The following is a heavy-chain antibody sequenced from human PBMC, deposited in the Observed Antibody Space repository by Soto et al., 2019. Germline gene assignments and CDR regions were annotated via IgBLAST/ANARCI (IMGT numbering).Heavy chain of an antibody. V-gene: IGHV4-39*01. Sequence: PSETLSLTCTVSGGSISSSSYFWGWIRQPPGKGLEWIGRIFYRGTTYYNPSLKSRVTLSVDTSRNQFSLKLSSVTAADTAVYYCARSTITPAAMPHDCWGQGALVTVSS. CDR1: GGSISSSSYF. D-gene: IGHD2-2*01. J-gene: IGHJ4*02. CDR3: ARSTITPAAMPHDC. CDR2: IFYRGTT.